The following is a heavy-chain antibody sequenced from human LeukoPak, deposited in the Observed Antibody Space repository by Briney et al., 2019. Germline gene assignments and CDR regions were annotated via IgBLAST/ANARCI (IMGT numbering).Heavy chain of an antibody. CDR2: IYYSGST. V-gene: IGHV4-59*01. CDR3: ARYYYDSSGYYEDY. D-gene: IGHD3-22*01. J-gene: IGHJ4*02. Sequence: AETLSLTCTVSGGPFSSYYWRWIRQPPGKGLEWVGYIYYSGSTNSNPSLKSRVTISVDTSKSQFSLKLSSVTAADTAVYYCARYYYDSSGYYEDYWGQGTLVTVSS. CDR1: GGPFSSYY.